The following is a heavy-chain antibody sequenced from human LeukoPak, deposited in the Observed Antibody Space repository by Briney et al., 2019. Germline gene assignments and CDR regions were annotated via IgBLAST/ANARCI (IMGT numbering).Heavy chain of an antibody. Sequence: PSETLSLTCTVSGGSISSYYWSWIRQPPGKGLEWIGYIYYSGSTNYNPSLKSRVTISVDTSKNQFSLKLSSVTAADTAVYYCARTRFTVVKYFDLWGRGTLVTVSS. D-gene: IGHD4-23*01. CDR3: ARTRFTVVKYFDL. V-gene: IGHV4-59*01. CDR2: IYYSGST. CDR1: GGSISSYY. J-gene: IGHJ2*01.